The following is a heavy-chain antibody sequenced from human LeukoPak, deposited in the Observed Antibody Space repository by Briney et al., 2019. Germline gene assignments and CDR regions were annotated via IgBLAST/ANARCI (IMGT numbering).Heavy chain of an antibody. Sequence: SETLSLTCAVYGGSFSGYYWSWIRQPPGKGLEWIGEINHSGSTNYNPSLKSRVTISVDTSKNQFSLKLSSVTAADTAVYYCATGFYYFDYWGQGTLVTVSS. CDR2: INHSGST. J-gene: IGHJ4*02. V-gene: IGHV4-34*01. D-gene: IGHD6-25*01. CDR1: GGSFSGYY. CDR3: ATGFYYFDY.